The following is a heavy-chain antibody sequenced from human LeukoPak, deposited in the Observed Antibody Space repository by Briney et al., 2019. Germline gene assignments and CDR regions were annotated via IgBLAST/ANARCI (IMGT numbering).Heavy chain of an antibody. CDR3: ASLELEPYYYYGMDV. Sequence: PGGSLRLSCAASGFPFSSYAMSWVRQAPGKGLEWVSYISSSSSTIYYADSVKGRFTISRDNAKNSLYLQMNSLRDEDTAVYYCASLELEPYYYYGMDVWGQGTTVTVSS. CDR2: ISSSSSTI. CDR1: GFPFSSYA. D-gene: IGHD1-1*01. J-gene: IGHJ6*02. V-gene: IGHV3-48*02.